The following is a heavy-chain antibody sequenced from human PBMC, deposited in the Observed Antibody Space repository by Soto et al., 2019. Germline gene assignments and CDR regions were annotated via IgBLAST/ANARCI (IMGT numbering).Heavy chain of an antibody. Sequence: EVQLVESGGGLVQPGGSLRLSCAASGFTFSSYWMSWVRQAPGKGLEWVANIVQDGSEKYYVDSVKGRFTISRDNAENSLSLQMTSLRAEDTAVYYCARDAALGYCGGGSCVAEYFQHWGQGTLVTVSS. CDR2: IVQDGSEK. CDR1: GFTFSSYW. D-gene: IGHD2-15*01. J-gene: IGHJ1*01. CDR3: ARDAALGYCGGGSCVAEYFQH. V-gene: IGHV3-7*01.